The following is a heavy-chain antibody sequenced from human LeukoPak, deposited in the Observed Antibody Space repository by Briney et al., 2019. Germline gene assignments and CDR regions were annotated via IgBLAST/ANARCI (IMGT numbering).Heavy chain of an antibody. CDR3: ARGDGYSGYESPVDY. V-gene: IGHV3-30-3*01. Sequence: GRSLRLSCAASGFTFSSYAMHWVRQAPGKGLEWVAVISYDGSNKYYADSVKGRFTISGDNSKNTLYLQMNSLRAEDTAVYYCARGDGYSGYESPVDYWGQGTLVTVSS. CDR2: ISYDGSNK. CDR1: GFTFSSYA. J-gene: IGHJ4*02. D-gene: IGHD5-12*01.